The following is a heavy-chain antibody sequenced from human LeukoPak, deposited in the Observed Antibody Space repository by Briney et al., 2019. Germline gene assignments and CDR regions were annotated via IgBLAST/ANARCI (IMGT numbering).Heavy chain of an antibody. J-gene: IGHJ2*01. D-gene: IGHD2-8*01. Sequence: SVKVSCKASGGTFSSYAISWVRHAPGQGLEWMGGIIPIFGTANYAQKFQGRVTITTDESTSTAYMELSSLRSEDTDVYYCAREGYCTNGVCLGEFFDLWGRGTLVTVSS. V-gene: IGHV1-69*05. CDR1: GGTFSSYA. CDR2: IIPIFGTA. CDR3: AREGYCTNGVCLGEFFDL.